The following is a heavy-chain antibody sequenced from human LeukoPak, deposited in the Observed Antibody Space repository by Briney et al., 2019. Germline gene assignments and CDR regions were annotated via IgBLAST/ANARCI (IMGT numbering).Heavy chain of an antibody. D-gene: IGHD5-18*01. Sequence: GGSLRLSCAASGFTFSDYYMSWVRQAPGKGLEWVSYISSSGSTIYYADSVKGRFTISRDNAKNSLYLQMNSLRAEDTAVYYGARGPRSQRGYSYGTWGQGTLVTVSS. J-gene: IGHJ5*02. V-gene: IGHV3-11*04. CDR1: GFTFSDYY. CDR3: ARGPRSQRGYSYGT. CDR2: ISSSGSTI.